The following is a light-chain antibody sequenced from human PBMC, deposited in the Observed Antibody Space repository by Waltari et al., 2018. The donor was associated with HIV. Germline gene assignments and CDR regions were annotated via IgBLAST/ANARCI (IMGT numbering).Light chain of an antibody. V-gene: IGLV1-47*01. J-gene: IGLJ3*02. CDR1: SSNIGRNY. CDR2: RNN. CDR3: AAWDDSLSGSWV. Sequence: QSVMTQPPSASGTPGQRVTISCSGSSSNIGRNYVNWYQQLPGTTPKLLIYRNNPRPSGGPDRCSGSKSGTSASLAISGRRSEDEADYYCAAWDDSLSGSWVFGGGTQVTVL.